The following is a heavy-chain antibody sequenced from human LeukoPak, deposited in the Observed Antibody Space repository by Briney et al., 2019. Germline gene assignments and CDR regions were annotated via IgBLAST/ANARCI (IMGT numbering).Heavy chain of an antibody. D-gene: IGHD2-2*02. Sequence: SETLSLTCAVYGGSFSGYYWSWIRQPPGKGLGWIGEINHSGRTNYNPSLKSRVTISVDTSKNKFSLKLSSVPAADTAVYYCARGGGIVVVPAAIRDYYYYMDVWGKGTTVTVSS. J-gene: IGHJ6*03. CDR1: GGSFSGYY. CDR3: ARGGGIVVVPAAIRDYYYYMDV. V-gene: IGHV4-34*01. CDR2: INHSGRT.